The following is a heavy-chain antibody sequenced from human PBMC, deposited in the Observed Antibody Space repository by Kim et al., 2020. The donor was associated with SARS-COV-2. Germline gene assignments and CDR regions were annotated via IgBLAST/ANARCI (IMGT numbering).Heavy chain of an antibody. D-gene: IGHD2-15*01. CDR1: GGSFSGYY. V-gene: IGHV4-34*01. CDR3: ALRYCSGGSCHPDGYYYYGMDV. J-gene: IGHJ6*02. CDR2: INHSGST. Sequence: SETLSLTCAVYGGSFSGYYWSWIRQPPGKGLEWIGEINHSGSTNYNPSLKSRVTISVDTSKNQFSLKLSSVAAADTAVYYCALRYCSGGSCHPDGYYYYGMDVWGQGTTVAVSS.